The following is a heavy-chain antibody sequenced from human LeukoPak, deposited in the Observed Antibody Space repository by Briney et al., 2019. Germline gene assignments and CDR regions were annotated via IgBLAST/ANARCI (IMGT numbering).Heavy chain of an antibody. CDR2: INHSGST. CDR3: ARGRYYYDSSGYRYFDL. CDR1: GGSFNGYY. Sequence: SETLSLTCAVYGGSFNGYYWSWIRQPPGKGLEWIGEINHSGSTNYNPSLKSRVTMSVDTSKNQFSLKLSSVTAADTAVYYCARGRYYYDSSGYRYFDLWGRGTLVTVSS. D-gene: IGHD3-22*01. V-gene: IGHV4-34*01. J-gene: IGHJ2*01.